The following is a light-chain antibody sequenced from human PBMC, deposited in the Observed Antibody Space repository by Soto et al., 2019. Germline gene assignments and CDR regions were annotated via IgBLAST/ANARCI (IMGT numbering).Light chain of an antibody. Sequence: DIQMTQSPSSLSASVVDRVTIACQASQDISDYLSWYQQKPGRAPNLLISDASNLETGVPSRFSGNGSGTDFTFTISRLQSEDFATYYCQQFDTPPITFGQGTRLEIK. CDR1: QDISDY. CDR2: DAS. CDR3: QQFDTPPIT. V-gene: IGKV1-33*01. J-gene: IGKJ5*01.